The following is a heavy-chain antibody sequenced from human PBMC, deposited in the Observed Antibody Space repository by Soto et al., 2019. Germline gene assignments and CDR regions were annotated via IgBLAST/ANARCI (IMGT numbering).Heavy chain of an antibody. V-gene: IGHV1-46*01. Sequence: RASVKVSCKASGYTFTSYYMHWVRQAPGQGLEWMGIINPSGGSTSYAQKFQGRVTMTRDTSTSTVYMELSSLRSEDTAVYYCARDYYDSSGYFGASRYAFDIWGQGTMVTVSS. J-gene: IGHJ3*02. CDR2: INPSGGST. CDR1: GYTFTSYY. CDR3: ARDYYDSSGYFGASRYAFDI. D-gene: IGHD3-22*01.